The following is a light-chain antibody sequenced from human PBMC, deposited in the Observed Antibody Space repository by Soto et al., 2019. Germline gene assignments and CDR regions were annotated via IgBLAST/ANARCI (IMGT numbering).Light chain of an antibody. CDR1: QSVSSS. V-gene: IGKV3-15*01. CDR2: GAS. Sequence: EILMTQSPATLSASPGERATLSCRASQSVSSSLAWYQQKPGQAPRLLIYGASTWATGIPARFSGSGSGTEFTITIISRQSEDVAVYYCRQYNSWPRTFGQGTKVDIK. J-gene: IGKJ1*01. CDR3: RQYNSWPRT.